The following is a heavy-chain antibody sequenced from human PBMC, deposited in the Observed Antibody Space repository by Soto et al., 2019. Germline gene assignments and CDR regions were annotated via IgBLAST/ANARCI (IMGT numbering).Heavy chain of an antibody. V-gene: IGHV1-18*01. CDR1: GYTFTSYG. J-gene: IGHJ4*02. CDR3: ARDSRFYDFWSGLFDY. CDR2: ISAYNGNT. D-gene: IGHD3-3*01. Sequence: AASVKVSCKASGYTFTSYGISWVRQAPGQGLEWMGWISAYNGNTNYAQKLQGRVTMTTDTSTSTAYMELRSLRSDDTAVYYCARDSRFYDFWSGLFDYWGQGTLVTVSS.